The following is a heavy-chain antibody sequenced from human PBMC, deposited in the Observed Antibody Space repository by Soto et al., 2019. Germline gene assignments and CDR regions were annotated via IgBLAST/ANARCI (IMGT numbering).Heavy chain of an antibody. J-gene: IGHJ3*02. Sequence: QVQLVQSGAEVKKPGASVKVSCKASGYTFTSYAMHWVRQAPGQRLEWMGWINAGNGNTKYSQKFQGRVTITRDTSASTAYMELSSLRSEDTAVYYCAREIFSYCGGDCYSNLPGIDAFDIWGQGTMVTVSS. CDR2: INAGNGNT. V-gene: IGHV1-3*01. CDR3: AREIFSYCGGDCYSNLPGIDAFDI. D-gene: IGHD2-21*02. CDR1: GYTFTSYA.